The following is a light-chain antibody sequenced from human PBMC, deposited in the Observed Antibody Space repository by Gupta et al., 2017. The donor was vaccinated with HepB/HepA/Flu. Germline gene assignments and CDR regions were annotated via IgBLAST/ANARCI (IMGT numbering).Light chain of an antibody. V-gene: IGKV3-20*01. CDR3: QQYGSSPQT. CDR2: GAS. CDR1: QSVSNTY. J-gene: IGKJ1*01. Sequence: EIVLTQSPGTLSLSPGERATLSCRASQSVSNTYLAWYQQKPGQAPRLLIYGASGRATGIPDRFSGSGSGTDFTLTISRLEPEDFAVYYCQQYGSSPQTLGQGTKVEI.